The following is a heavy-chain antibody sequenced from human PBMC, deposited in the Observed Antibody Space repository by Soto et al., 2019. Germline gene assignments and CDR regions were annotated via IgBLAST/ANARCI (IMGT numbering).Heavy chain of an antibody. D-gene: IGHD3-22*01. CDR2: INHSGST. J-gene: IGHJ5*02. CDR1: GGSFSGYY. V-gene: IGHV4-34*01. Sequence: SETLSLTCAVYGGSFSGYYWSWIRQPPGKGLEWIGEINHSGSTNYNPSLKSRVTISVDTSKNQFSLKLSSVTAEDTAVYYCARDSHYYQTGYNWFDPWGQGTLVTVSS. CDR3: ARDSHYYQTGYNWFDP.